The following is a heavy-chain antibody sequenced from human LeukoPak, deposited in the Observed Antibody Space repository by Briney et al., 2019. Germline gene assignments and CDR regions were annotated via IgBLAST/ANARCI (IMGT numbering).Heavy chain of an antibody. CDR3: AKGLGWGRDY. CDR2: ISYDGSNK. D-gene: IGHD7-27*01. V-gene: IGHV3-30*18. CDR1: GFTFSSYG. J-gene: IGHJ4*02. Sequence: GGSLRLSCAASGFTFSSYGVHWVRQAPGKGLEWVAVISYDGSNKYYADSVKGRFTISRDNSKNTLYLQMNSLRAEDTAVYYCAKGLGWGRDYWGQGTLVTVSS.